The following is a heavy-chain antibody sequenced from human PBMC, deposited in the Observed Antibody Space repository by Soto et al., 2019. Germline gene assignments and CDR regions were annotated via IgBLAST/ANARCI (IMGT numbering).Heavy chain of an antibody. V-gene: IGHV4-34*01. Sequence: SETLSLTCAVYGGSVNGYYWNWIRQPPGKGLEWIGEINHTGGTHYNPSLKSRVTMSVDTSKNQFSLRLSSVTTADTAIYYCATRITVFGLLIHPFDPWGQGTQVTVSS. CDR3: ATRITVFGLLIHPFDP. CDR1: GGSVNGYY. J-gene: IGHJ5*02. CDR2: INHTGGT. D-gene: IGHD3-3*01.